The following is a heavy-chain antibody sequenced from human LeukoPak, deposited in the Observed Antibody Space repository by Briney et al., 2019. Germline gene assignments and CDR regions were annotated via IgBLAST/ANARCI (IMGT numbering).Heavy chain of an antibody. J-gene: IGHJ4*02. CDR2: INPNSGDT. CDR3: ARVGSSGWYVHPTLDY. V-gene: IGHV1-2*02. CDR1: GYTFTGYY. D-gene: IGHD6-19*01. Sequence: ASVKVSCKASGYTFTGYYMHWVRQAPGQGLEWMGWINPNSGDTSYAQKFQGRVTVTRDTSTSTAYMELSRLRSDDTAVYYCARVGSSGWYVHPTLDYWGQGTLLTVSS.